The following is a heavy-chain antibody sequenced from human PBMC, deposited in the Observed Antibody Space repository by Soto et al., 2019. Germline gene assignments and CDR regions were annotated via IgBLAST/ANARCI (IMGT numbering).Heavy chain of an antibody. J-gene: IGHJ5*02. CDR2: INHSGST. V-gene: IGHV4-34*01. D-gene: IGHD6-13*01. Sequence: SETLSLTCAVYGGSFSGYYWSWIRQPPGKGLEWIGEINHSGSTNYNPSLKSRVTISVDTSKNQFSLKLSSVTAADTAVYYCATSGGNIAAAGTSWFDPWGQGTLVTVSS. CDR1: GGSFSGYY. CDR3: ATSGGNIAAAGTSWFDP.